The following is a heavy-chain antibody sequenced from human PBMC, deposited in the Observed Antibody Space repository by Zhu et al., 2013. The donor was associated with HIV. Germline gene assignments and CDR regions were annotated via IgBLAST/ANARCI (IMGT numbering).Heavy chain of an antibody. D-gene: IGHD2-15*01. CDR3: AKLVTAHPYNYYGMDV. CDR2: ISASGDST. Sequence: EVQLVESGGGLVQPGGSLRLSCAASGFTFSSYAMSWVRQAPGKGLEWVSAISASGDSTYYADSVKGPFTISRDNSKNTLYLQMNSLRADDTAVYYCAKLVTAHPYNYYGMDVWGQGTTVTVSS. J-gene: IGHJ6*02. CDR1: GFTFSSYA. V-gene: IGHV3-23*04.